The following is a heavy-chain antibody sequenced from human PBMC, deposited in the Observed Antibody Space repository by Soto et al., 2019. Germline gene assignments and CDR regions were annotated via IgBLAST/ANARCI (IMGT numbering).Heavy chain of an antibody. D-gene: IGHD2-8*02. Sequence: EVQLVESGGGLVKPGGSLRLSCAASGFTFSSAWLNWVRQAPGKGLEWVGRIKGKVHGETTDYAAPVKGRFSISRDDSSNTLHLQKNSLEIEDTSVYYCTADPHYYTGGVAYWGQGALVTVSS. V-gene: IGHV3-15*07. CDR2: IKGKVHGETT. J-gene: IGHJ4*02. CDR3: TADPHYYTGGVAY. CDR1: GFTFSSAW.